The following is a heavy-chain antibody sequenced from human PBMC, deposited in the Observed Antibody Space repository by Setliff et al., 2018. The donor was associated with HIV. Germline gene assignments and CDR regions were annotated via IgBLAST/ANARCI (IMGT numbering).Heavy chain of an antibody. Sequence: ASVKVSCKASGGTFSSYAISWVRQAPGQGPEWMGGIIPMYGVTNYAQRFQSRVTLTTDESTNTVFMELSSLRPEDTAVYYCASPTAIPHWGQGTLVTVSS. CDR1: GGTFSSYA. CDR3: ASPTAIPH. D-gene: IGHD2-21*02. V-gene: IGHV1-69*05. CDR2: IIPMYGVT. J-gene: IGHJ4*02.